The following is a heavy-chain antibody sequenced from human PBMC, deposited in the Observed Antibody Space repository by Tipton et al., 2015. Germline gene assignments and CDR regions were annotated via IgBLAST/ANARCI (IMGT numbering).Heavy chain of an antibody. V-gene: IGHV3-30*04. D-gene: IGHD1-1*01. CDR1: GFTFNKYA. J-gene: IGHJ4*02. CDR3: AKGLWATGTHFAPADE. Sequence: SLRLSCAASGFTFNKYAMHWVRQAPGKGLEWVAVISYDGNNKDYADSVKGRFTISRDNSKNTLYLQMNSLRAEDTAVYYCAKGLWATGTHFAPADEWGQGTLVTVSS. CDR2: ISYDGNNK.